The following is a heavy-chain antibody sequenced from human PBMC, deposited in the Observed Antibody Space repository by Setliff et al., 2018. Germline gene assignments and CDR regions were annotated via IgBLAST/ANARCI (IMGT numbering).Heavy chain of an antibody. Sequence: GASVKVSCKASGYTFTTYAINWVRQAPGQGLEWMGWINAGNGNTKYSQKFQGRVTITRDTSASTAYMELSSLRSEDTAVYYCARGPDYGGNPYYFDYWGQGTLVTV. J-gene: IGHJ4*02. V-gene: IGHV1-3*01. D-gene: IGHD4-17*01. CDR2: INAGNGNT. CDR1: GYTFTTYA. CDR3: ARGPDYGGNPYYFDY.